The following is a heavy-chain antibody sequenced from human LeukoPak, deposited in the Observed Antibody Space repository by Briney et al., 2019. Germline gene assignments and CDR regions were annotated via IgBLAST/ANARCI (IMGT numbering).Heavy chain of an antibody. CDR2: ISGSGGAT. CDR3: ANGMAADGGPNYFRY. CDR1: GFTFSNYA. J-gene: IGHJ4*01. D-gene: IGHD6-13*01. V-gene: IGHV3-23*01. Sequence: GGSLRLSCAASGFTFSNYAMSWVRQAPRKGLDWVSSISGSGGATYYADSVKGRFTVSRDNSNNTLFLQMNSLRAEDTAVYYCANGMAADGGPNYFRYWGHGTLVTVSS.